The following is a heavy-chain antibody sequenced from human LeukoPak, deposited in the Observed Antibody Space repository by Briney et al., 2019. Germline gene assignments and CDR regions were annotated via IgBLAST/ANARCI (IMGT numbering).Heavy chain of an antibody. J-gene: IGHJ6*03. D-gene: IGHD2-15*01. CDR1: GFTFSSYS. CDR3: ARSKPWGYCSGGSCYPTYYYYYYMDV. CDR2: ISSSSSYI. V-gene: IGHV3-21*01. Sequence: GGSLRLSCAASGFTFSSYSMNWVRQAPGKGLEWVSSISSSSSYIYYADSVKGRFTISRDNAKNSLYLQMNSLRAEDAAVYFCARSKPWGYCSGGSCYPTYYYYYYMDVWGKGTTVTVSS.